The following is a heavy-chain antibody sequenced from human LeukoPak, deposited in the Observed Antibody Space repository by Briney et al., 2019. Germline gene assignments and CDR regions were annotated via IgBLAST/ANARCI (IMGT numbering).Heavy chain of an antibody. Sequence: PSETLSLTCTVSGGSISSNYWSWIRQPPGKGLEWIGYIYHSGSTNYNPSLKSRVTISVDTSKNQFSLKLSSVTAADTAVYYCARDTSYYDFWRGAGYYYMDVWGKGTTVTVSS. CDR3: ARDTSYYDFWRGAGYYYMDV. CDR1: GGSISSNY. V-gene: IGHV4-59*01. J-gene: IGHJ6*03. CDR2: IYHSGST. D-gene: IGHD3-3*01.